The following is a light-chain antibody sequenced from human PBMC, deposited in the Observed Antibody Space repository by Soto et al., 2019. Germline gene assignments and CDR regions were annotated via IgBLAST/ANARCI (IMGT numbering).Light chain of an antibody. CDR3: LQDYGDSWT. Sequence: TQMTQSPLSLSASVGEKIIITCRASRDVGSDVSWYQQKPGQAPKLVIYAASNLYTGVPSRFSGRRSGTEVTLTISSLQPEDFASYYCLQDYGDSWTFGQGTKVEIE. CDR2: AAS. CDR1: RDVGSD. J-gene: IGKJ1*01. V-gene: IGKV1-6*01.